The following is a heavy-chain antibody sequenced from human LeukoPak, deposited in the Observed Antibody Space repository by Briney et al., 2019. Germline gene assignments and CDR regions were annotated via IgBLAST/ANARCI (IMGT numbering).Heavy chain of an antibody. V-gene: IGHV3-23*01. CDR3: AKQFTYNDY. Sequence: GGSLRLSCAASGFTFSSYGMSWVRQAPGKGLEWVSGTSGSGGTTYYADSVKGRFTISRDNSKNTLYLQMNSLRAEDTAVYYGAKQFTYNDYWGQGTLVTVSS. J-gene: IGHJ4*02. CDR2: TSGSGGTT. D-gene: IGHD1-1*01. CDR1: GFTFSSYG.